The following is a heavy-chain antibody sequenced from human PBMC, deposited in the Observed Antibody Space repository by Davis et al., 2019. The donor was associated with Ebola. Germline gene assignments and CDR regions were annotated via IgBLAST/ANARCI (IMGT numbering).Heavy chain of an antibody. V-gene: IGHV3-30-3*01. CDR1: GFTFSSYA. D-gene: IGHD5-18*01. CDR2: ISYDGSNK. CDR3: AKAQYSHGYLFGGAFDY. Sequence: GESLKISCAASGFTFSSYAMHWVRQAPGKGLEWVAVISYDGSNKYYADSVKGRFTISRDNSKNMLFLQVHSLRAQDTAVYYCAKAQYSHGYLFGGAFDYWGQGTLVTVSS. J-gene: IGHJ4*02.